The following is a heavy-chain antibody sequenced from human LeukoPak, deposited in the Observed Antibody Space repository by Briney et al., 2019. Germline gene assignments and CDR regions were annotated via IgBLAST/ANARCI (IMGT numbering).Heavy chain of an antibody. V-gene: IGHV5-51*01. Sequence: GESLKISCKGSGYSFSSHWIGWVRQMPGKGLEWMGIIYPDDSDTRYSPSLQGQVTISADKSISTAYLQWSSLKASDTAMYYCARPSSVYDSSGYYLFEYFQHWGQGTLVTVSS. J-gene: IGHJ1*01. CDR3: ARPSSVYDSSGYYLFEYFQH. D-gene: IGHD3-22*01. CDR2: IYPDDSDT. CDR1: GYSFSSHW.